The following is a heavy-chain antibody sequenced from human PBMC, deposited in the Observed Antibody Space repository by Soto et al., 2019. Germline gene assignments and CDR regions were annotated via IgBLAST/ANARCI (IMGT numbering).Heavy chain of an antibody. J-gene: IGHJ4*02. Sequence: GGSLRLSCAASGFTFSGSAMHWVRQASGKGLEWVGRIRSKANSYATAYAASVKGRFTISRDDSKNTAYLQMNSLKTEDTAVYYCTSRPDIVATMLDYWGQGTLVTVSS. CDR1: GFTFSGSA. CDR2: IRSKANSYAT. D-gene: IGHD5-12*01. V-gene: IGHV3-73*01. CDR3: TSRPDIVATMLDY.